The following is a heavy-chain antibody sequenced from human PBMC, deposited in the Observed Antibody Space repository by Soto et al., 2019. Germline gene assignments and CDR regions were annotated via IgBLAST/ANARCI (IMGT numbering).Heavy chain of an antibody. J-gene: IGHJ6*02. Sequence: ASVKVSCKASGGTFSSYAINWVRQATGQGLEWMGWMNPNSGNTGYAQKFQGRVTMTRNTSISTAYMELSSLRYEDTAVYYCARGMTAYYYDGRDVWGQGNTVTV. CDR3: ARGMTAYYYDGRDV. CDR2: MNPNSGNT. CDR1: GGTFSSYA. V-gene: IGHV1-8*02. D-gene: IGHD2-21*02.